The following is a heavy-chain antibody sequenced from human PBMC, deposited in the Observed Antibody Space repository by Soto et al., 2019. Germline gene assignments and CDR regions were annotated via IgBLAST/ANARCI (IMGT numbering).Heavy chain of an antibody. CDR1: NGSFMGYY. J-gene: IGHJ4*02. D-gene: IGHD3-3*01. V-gene: IGHV4-34*01. Sequence: QVQLHQWGAGLLKPSETLSLTCGVYNGSFMGYYWTWVRQPPGKGLEWIGEINHFGSPNYNPSLKRRVAISIETSKHQFSLSLRSLTAADTAVYYCASLNGGRFLDKGDYWGQGILVTVSS. CDR2: INHFGSP. CDR3: ASLNGGRFLDKGDY.